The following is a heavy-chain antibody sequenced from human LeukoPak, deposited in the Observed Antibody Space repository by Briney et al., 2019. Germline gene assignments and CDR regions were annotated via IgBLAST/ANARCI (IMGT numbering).Heavy chain of an antibody. CDR1: GYSLTSYW. V-gene: IGHV5-10-1*01. D-gene: IGHD4-17*01. CDR3: ARHPYGDYVELLGDWFDP. J-gene: IGHJ5*02. Sequence: GESLQISCQGSGYSLTSYWISWVRQMPGKGLEWMGRIDPSDSYTNYSPSFQGHVTISADKSISTAYLQWSSLKASDTAMYYCARHPYGDYVELLGDWFDPWGQGTLVTVSS. CDR2: IDPSDSYT.